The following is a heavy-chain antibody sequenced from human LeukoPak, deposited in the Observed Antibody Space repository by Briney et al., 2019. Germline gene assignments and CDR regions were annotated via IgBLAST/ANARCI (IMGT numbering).Heavy chain of an antibody. CDR2: VDGGGGGT. J-gene: IGHJ4*02. CDR3: AKQSTGSAAWYSLHYDF. Sequence: GGSLRLSCAASGFTLSSYAMTWVRQAPGRGLEWVSSVDGGGGGTYYADSVKGRFTISRDNSKDTLYLQMNGLRAEDTAVYFCAKQSTGSAAWYSLHYDFWGQGTLVTVSS. V-gene: IGHV3-23*01. CDR1: GFTLSSYA. D-gene: IGHD6-13*01.